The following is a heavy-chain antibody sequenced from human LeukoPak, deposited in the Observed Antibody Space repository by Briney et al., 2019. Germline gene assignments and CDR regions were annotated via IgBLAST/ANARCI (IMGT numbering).Heavy chain of an antibody. V-gene: IGHV4-59*08. Sequence: PSETLSLTCTVSGGSINSYYWTWIRQPPGKGLEWIACIYYNGITNYKSSLESRLTISVDTSKNQFSLRLRSVTAADTAVYYCARHRFGDGGSGEYNWFDPWGQGTLVTVSS. CDR2: IYYNGIT. CDR3: ARHRFGDGGSGEYNWFDP. CDR1: GGSINSYY. D-gene: IGHD3-10*01. J-gene: IGHJ5*02.